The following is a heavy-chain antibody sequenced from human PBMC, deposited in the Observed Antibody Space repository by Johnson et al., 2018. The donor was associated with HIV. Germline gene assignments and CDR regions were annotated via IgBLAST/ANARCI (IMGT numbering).Heavy chain of an antibody. CDR3: ARAHDAFDI. J-gene: IGHJ3*02. CDR1: GITVGTNY. Sequence: MLLVESGGGVVQPGRSLRLSCAASGITVGTNYMSWVRQAPGKGLEWVSVIYSGGSTYYADSVKGRFTISRDTAENSLYLQMNSLRVEDTAVYYCARAHDAFDIWGQGTMVTVSS. V-gene: IGHV3-66*01. CDR2: IYSGGST.